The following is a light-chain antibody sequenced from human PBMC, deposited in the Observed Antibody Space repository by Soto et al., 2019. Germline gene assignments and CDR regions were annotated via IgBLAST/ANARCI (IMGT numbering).Light chain of an antibody. V-gene: IGKV1-13*02. Sequence: QSPSSLSASVGDRDTITCRSSQDIRGALAWYQQKPGKAPKILIYDVSTLESGVPSRFSGSSSGTDFTLTISSLQPVDFATYYCQQFNSYPITFGQGTRLEIK. CDR3: QQFNSYPIT. J-gene: IGKJ5*01. CDR1: QDIRGA. CDR2: DVS.